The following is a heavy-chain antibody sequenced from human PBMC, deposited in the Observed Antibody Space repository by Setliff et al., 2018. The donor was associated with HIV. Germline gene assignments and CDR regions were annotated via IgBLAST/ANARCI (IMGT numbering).Heavy chain of an antibody. CDR3: AAQGVL. J-gene: IGHJ4*02. CDR1: GFSFSYAW. CDR2: ISSSGTTT. V-gene: IGHV3-11*04. Sequence: GGSLRLSCAASGFSFSYAWMSWVRQAPGKGLEWLCYISSSGTTTYYGDSVKGRFTISRDNAKNSVHLQMNSLRVEDTAVYFCAAQGVLWGQGTQVTVSS.